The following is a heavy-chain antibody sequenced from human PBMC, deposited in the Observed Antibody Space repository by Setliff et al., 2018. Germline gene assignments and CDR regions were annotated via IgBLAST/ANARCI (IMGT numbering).Heavy chain of an antibody. V-gene: IGHV3-30*01. CDR3: AGDKPLQHNYNFWSGYCPY. Sequence: GGSLRLSCAASGITFSSYAMHWVRQAPGKGLEWVAVISYDGINKYYADSVKGRFTISRDNSKDTLYLQMNSLRPEDTAVYYCAGDKPLQHNYNFWSGYCPYWGQGTLVTVSS. CDR2: ISYDGINK. CDR1: GITFSSYA. D-gene: IGHD3-3*01. J-gene: IGHJ4*02.